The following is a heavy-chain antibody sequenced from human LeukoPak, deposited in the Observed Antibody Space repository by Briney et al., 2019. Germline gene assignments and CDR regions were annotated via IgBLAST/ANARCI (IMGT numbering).Heavy chain of an antibody. CDR3: ARDFDY. J-gene: IGHJ4*02. V-gene: IGHV4-4*07. CDR2: ISTSGST. CDR1: GVSISSYY. Sequence: SETLSLTCTVSGVSISSYYWSWIRQPAGEGLKWIGRISTSGSTNFNPSLKSRVTMSVDTSKNHFSLNLSSVAAADTAVYYCARDFDYWGQGTLVTVSS.